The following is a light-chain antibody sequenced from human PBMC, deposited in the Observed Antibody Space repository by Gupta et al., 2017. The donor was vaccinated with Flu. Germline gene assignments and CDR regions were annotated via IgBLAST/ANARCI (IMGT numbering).Light chain of an antibody. CDR1: QSVGNNF. V-gene: IGKV3-20*01. CDR3: QQYASSPRT. Sequence: GTLSLSAGERATLSCRASQSVGNNFLAWYQQKPGQAPRLLIYDASSRATGIPDRFSGSGSETDFTLTISRLEPEDFAVYYCQQYASSPRTFGEGTKVEIK. CDR2: DAS. J-gene: IGKJ1*01.